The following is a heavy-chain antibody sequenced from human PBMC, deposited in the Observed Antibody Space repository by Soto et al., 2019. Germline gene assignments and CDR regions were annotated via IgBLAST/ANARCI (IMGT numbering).Heavy chain of an antibody. CDR1: VFTIITYA. Sequence: GWSLRLSCASSVFTIITYAMTWVRQAPGKGLECVSGVTGSGSQIYYADSAKGRFTISKDNSKNTLYLQMSSLREEDTALYYCAKDAVYRDGLWLMDSWGQGTLVTVSS. CDR3: AKDAVYRDGLWLMDS. J-gene: IGHJ5*02. D-gene: IGHD2-21*01. CDR2: VTGSGSQI. V-gene: IGHV3-23*01.